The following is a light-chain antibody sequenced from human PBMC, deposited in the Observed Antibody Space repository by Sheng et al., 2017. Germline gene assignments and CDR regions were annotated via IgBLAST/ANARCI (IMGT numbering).Light chain of an antibody. CDR3: QQYNSYPWT. CDR1: QSISSW. V-gene: IGKV1-5*03. J-gene: IGKJ1*01. CDR2: KAS. Sequence: DIQMTQSPSTLSASVGDRVTITCRASQSISSWLAWYQQKPGKAPKLLIYKASSLESGVPSRFSGRGSGTEFTLTISSLQPDDFATYYCQQYNSYPWTFGQGTKVE.